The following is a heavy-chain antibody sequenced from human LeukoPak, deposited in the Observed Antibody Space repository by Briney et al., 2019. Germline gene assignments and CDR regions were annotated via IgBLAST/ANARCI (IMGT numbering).Heavy chain of an antibody. D-gene: IGHD6-6*01. CDR1: GGSIRRYY. Sequence: SETLSLTCTVSGGSIRRYYWNWIRQPPGKGLEWIGYIYYSGSTNYNPSLKSRVTISVDTSKNQFSLKLSSVTAADTAVYYCTRTEYFVFDYWGQGTLVTVSS. V-gene: IGHV4-59*01. J-gene: IGHJ4*02. CDR3: TRTEYFVFDY. CDR2: IYYSGST.